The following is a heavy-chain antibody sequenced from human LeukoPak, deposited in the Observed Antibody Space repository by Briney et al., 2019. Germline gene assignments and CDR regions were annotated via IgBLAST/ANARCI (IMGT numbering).Heavy chain of an antibody. CDR2: IYYSGST. CDR3: ARLKVTTNAFDI. J-gene: IGHJ3*02. CDR1: GGSISSYY. V-gene: IGHV4-59*08. D-gene: IGHD4-17*01. Sequence: PSETLSLTCTVSGGSISSYYWSWIRQPPGKGLEWIGYIYYSGSTNYNPSLKSRVTISVDTSKNQFSLKLSSVTAADTAVYYCARLKVTTNAFDIWGQGTMVTVSS.